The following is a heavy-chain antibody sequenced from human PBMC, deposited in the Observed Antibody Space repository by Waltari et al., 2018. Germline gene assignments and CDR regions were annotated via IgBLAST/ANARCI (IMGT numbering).Heavy chain of an antibody. CDR3: ARSGGSYYYYYMDV. CDR2: IYTRGST. CDR1: GGSISSYY. D-gene: IGHD1-26*01. V-gene: IGHV4-4*07. Sequence: QVQLQESGPGLVKPSETLSLTCTVSGGSISSYYWSWIRQPAGKGLEWIGSIYTRGSTNYNPSLKSRVTMSVDTSKNQFSLKLSSVTAADTAVYYCARSGGSYYYYYMDVWGKGTTVTVSS. J-gene: IGHJ6*03.